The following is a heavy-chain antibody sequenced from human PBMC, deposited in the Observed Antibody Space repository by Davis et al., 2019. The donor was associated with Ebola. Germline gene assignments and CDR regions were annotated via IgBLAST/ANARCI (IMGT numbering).Heavy chain of an antibody. Sequence: ASVKVSCKASGYTFSDYYMHWVRQAPGRGLEWMGGFDPEDGETVYAQKFQGRVTMTEDTSTDTAYMELSSLRSDDTAVYYCATLRGIWAYYFDYWGQGTLVTVSS. V-gene: IGHV1-24*01. CDR2: FDPEDGET. D-gene: IGHD7-27*01. CDR3: ATLRGIWAYYFDY. CDR1: GYTFSDYY. J-gene: IGHJ4*02.